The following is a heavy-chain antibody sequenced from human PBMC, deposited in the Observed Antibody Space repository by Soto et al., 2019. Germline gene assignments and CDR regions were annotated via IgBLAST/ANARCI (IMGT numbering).Heavy chain of an antibody. CDR2: IIPIFGTA. J-gene: IGHJ4*02. D-gene: IGHD3-10*01. CDR1: GGTFSSYA. V-gene: IGHV1-69*13. Sequence: RASVKVSCKASGGTFSSYAISWVRQAPGQGLEWMGGIIPIFGTANYAQKFQGRVTITADESTSTAYMELSSLRSEDTAVYYCASQFGRSGELTFDYWGQGTLVTVSS. CDR3: ASQFGRSGELTFDY.